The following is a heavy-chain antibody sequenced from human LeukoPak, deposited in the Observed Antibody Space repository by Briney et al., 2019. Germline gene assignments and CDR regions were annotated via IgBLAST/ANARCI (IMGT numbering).Heavy chain of an antibody. CDR1: GFTFDDYT. D-gene: IGHD7-27*01. V-gene: IGHV3-43*01. Sequence: GGSLRLSCAASGFTFDDYTMHWVRQAPGKGLEWVSLISWDGGSTYYADSVKGRFTISRDNSKNSLYLQMNSLRTEDTALYYCAKDMSGADEGAFDIWGQGTMVTVSS. J-gene: IGHJ3*02. CDR3: AKDMSGADEGAFDI. CDR2: ISWDGGST.